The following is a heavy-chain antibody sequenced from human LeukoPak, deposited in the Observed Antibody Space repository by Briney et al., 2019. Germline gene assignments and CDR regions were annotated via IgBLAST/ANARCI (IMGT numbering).Heavy chain of an antibody. J-gene: IGHJ5*02. CDR2: IYYSGST. CDR1: GGSISSSSYY. D-gene: IGHD2-8*01. V-gene: IGHV4-61*01. CDR3: ARDCSEKGYCTNGVAEGFDP. Sequence: RASETLSLTCTVSGGSISSSSYYWSWIRQPPGKGLEWIGYIYYSGSTNYNPSLKSRVTISVDTSKNQFSLKLSSVTAADTAVYYCARDCSEKGYCTNGVAEGFDPWGQGTLVTVSS.